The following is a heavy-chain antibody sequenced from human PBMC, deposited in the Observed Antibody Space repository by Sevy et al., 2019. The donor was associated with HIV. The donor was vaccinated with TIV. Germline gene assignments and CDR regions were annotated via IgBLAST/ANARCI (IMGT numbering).Heavy chain of an antibody. D-gene: IGHD5-18*01. V-gene: IGHV3-30-3*01. CDR2: ISYDGSNK. J-gene: IGHJ4*02. Sequence: GGSLRLSCAASGFTFTSHAMHWVRQAPGTGLQWVAVISYDGSNKYYADSVKGRFTISRDNSKNTLYLQMNSLRAEDTAEYYCARDRTALGYNYGDFDCWGQGTLVTVSS. CDR1: GFTFTSHA. CDR3: ARDRTALGYNYGDFDC.